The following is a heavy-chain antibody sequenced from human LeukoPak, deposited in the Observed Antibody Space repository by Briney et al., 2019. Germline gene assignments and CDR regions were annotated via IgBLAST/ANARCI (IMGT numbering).Heavy chain of an antibody. Sequence: GGSLRLSCAASGFTYGTYAVSWVRQAPGKGLDWVSAISDNGAATYYADSVRGRFTVSRDNSINTVYLQMNSLRAEDTAVYYCANGPLQNIAAAAYFDYWGQGTLVTVSS. J-gene: IGHJ4*02. V-gene: IGHV3-23*01. D-gene: IGHD6-13*01. CDR3: ANGPLQNIAAAAYFDY. CDR1: GFTYGTYA. CDR2: ISDNGAAT.